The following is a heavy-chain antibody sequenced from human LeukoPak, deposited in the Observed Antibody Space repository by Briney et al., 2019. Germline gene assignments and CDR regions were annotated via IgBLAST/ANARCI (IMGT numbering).Heavy chain of an antibody. CDR1: GFTFSSYG. D-gene: IGHD2-15*01. V-gene: IGHV3-33*01. CDR2: IWYDGSDQ. J-gene: IGHJ4*02. CDR3: ARDQCSGGSCYCDF. Sequence: GGSLRLSCAASGFTFSSYGMHWVRQAPGKGLEWVAAIWYDGSDQYYADSVKGRFTISRDNSKSTLYQQMNSLRAEDTAVYYCARDQCSGGSCYCDFWGQGTLVTVSS.